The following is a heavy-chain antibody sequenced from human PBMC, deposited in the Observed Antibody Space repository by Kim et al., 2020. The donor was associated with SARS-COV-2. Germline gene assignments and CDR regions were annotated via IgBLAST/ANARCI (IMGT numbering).Heavy chain of an antibody. V-gene: IGHV3-30*04. J-gene: IGHJ6*02. CDR1: GFTFSSYA. Sequence: GGSLRLSCAASGFTFSSYAMHWVRQAPGKGLEWVAVISYDGSNKYYVDSVKGRFTISRDNSKNTLYLQMNSLRAEDTAVYYCARDSYGMYVWGQGTTVT. CDR2: ISYDGSNK. CDR3: ARDSYGMYV.